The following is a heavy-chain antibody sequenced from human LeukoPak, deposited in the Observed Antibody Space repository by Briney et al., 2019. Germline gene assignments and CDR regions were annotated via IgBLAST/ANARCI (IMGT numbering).Heavy chain of an antibody. J-gene: IGHJ4*02. V-gene: IGHV4-4*07. CDR3: ARAHYYDSSGYYAHFDY. CDR1: GGSISSYY. CDR2: IYTSGST. Sequence: SETLSLTCTVSGGSISSYYWSWIRQPAGKGLEWIGRIYTSGSTNYNPSLKSRVTMSVDTSKNQFSLKLSSVTAADTAVYYCARAHYYDSSGYYAHFDYWGQGTLVTVSS. D-gene: IGHD3-22*01.